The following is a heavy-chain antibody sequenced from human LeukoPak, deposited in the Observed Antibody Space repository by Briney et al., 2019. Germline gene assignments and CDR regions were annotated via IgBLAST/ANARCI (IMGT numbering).Heavy chain of an antibody. D-gene: IGHD3-10*01. CDR1: GFTFRSYD. J-gene: IGHJ5*02. V-gene: IGHV3-30*18. CDR2: ISSDGSSK. CDR3: AKGWGYYASGTYYNRIPDR. Sequence: PGTSLRLSCAASGFTFRSYDMHWVRQAPGKGLEWVAIISSDGSSKYYGDSVKGRFTISRDNSKDMLYLQMNSLSSEDTAMYYCAKGWGYYASGTYYNRIPDRWGQGTLVTVSS.